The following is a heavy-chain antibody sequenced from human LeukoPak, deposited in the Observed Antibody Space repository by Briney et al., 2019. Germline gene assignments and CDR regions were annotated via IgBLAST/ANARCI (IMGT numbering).Heavy chain of an antibody. J-gene: IGHJ3*02. D-gene: IGHD5-24*01. Sequence: SETLSLTCTVSGDSINSGYWNWLRQPPGKGLEWIGYIYHTGSTNYNPSLRSRVTISVDTSKKHFSLKLTSVTAADTAIYYCARVGGKTTINNAAFEIWGQGTMVTVSS. CDR3: ARVGGKTTINNAAFEI. CDR2: IYHTGST. V-gene: IGHV4-59*01. CDR1: GDSINSGY.